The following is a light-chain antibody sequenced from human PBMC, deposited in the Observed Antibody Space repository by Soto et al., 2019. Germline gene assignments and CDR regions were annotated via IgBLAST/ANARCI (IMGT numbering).Light chain of an antibody. V-gene: IGKV3-20*01. CDR2: GAS. CDR1: QSVSSSY. CDR3: QQYGSSPCT. J-gene: IGKJ1*01. Sequence: EIVLTQSPGTLSLSPGERATLSCRASQSVSSSYLAWYQQKPGQAPRVLIYGASSRATGIPDRFSGSGSGTDFTLTINSLQPEDFAVYYCQQYGSSPCTFGQGTKVDIK.